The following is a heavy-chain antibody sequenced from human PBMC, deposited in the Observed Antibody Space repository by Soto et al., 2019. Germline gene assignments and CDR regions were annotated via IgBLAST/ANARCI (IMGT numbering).Heavy chain of an antibody. CDR1: GFTFSSYW. CDR2: IKQDESEK. CDR3: ARGVRFQGRVYYLDF. D-gene: IGHD3-10*01. V-gene: IGHV3-7*01. J-gene: IGHJ4*02. Sequence: EVQLVESGGGLVQPGGSLRLSCAASGFTFSSYWMSWVRQAPGKGLEWVANIKQDESEKDYVDSVKGRFTISRDNAKKSLYLEMSRLRAEDTAVYYCARGVRFQGRVYYLDFWGQGHLVTVSS.